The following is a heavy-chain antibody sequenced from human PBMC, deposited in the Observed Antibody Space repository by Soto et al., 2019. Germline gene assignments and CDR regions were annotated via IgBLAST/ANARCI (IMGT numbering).Heavy chain of an antibody. Sequence: EVQLVESGGGLVKPGGSLRLSCAASGFTFSNYGMNWVRQAPGKGLEWVSSISSSGNYMYYADSVKGRLTISRDNAKNSLYLQMNSLRAEDTAVYYCERDCSSTSCYGGHCDYWGQGTLVTVSS. D-gene: IGHD2-2*01. CDR2: ISSSGNYM. J-gene: IGHJ4*02. V-gene: IGHV3-21*01. CDR3: ERDCSSTSCYGGHCDY. CDR1: GFTFSNYG.